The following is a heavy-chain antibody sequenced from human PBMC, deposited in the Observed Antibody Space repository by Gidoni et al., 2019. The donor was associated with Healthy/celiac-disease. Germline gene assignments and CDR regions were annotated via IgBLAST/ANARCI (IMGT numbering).Heavy chain of an antibody. CDR2: ISWNSGSI. Sequence: EVQLVESGGGLVQPGRSLRLSCAASGFTFDDYAMHWVRQAPGKGLEWVSGISWNSGSIGYADSVKGRFTISRDNAKNSLYLQMNSLRAEDTALYYCAKDMAGYSSGPAMGAFDIWGQGTMVTVSS. CDR1: GFTFDDYA. J-gene: IGHJ3*02. CDR3: AKDMAGYSSGPAMGAFDI. V-gene: IGHV3-9*01. D-gene: IGHD6-19*01.